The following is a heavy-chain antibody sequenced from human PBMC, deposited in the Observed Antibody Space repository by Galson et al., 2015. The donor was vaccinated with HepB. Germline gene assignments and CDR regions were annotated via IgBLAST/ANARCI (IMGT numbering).Heavy chain of an antibody. CDR1: SGSIISSNYF. J-gene: IGHJ4*02. Sequence: TCTVSSGSIISSNYFWGWIRQPPGKGLEWIGTMFYSGSTYSNPSLKSRVTISVDTSKNHFSLRLRSVTAADTAVYYCAGHRGYGWQVQYYFDYWGQGTLVAVSS. CDR2: MFYSGST. V-gene: IGHV4-39*01. D-gene: IGHD5-12*01. CDR3: AGHRGYGWQVQYYFDY.